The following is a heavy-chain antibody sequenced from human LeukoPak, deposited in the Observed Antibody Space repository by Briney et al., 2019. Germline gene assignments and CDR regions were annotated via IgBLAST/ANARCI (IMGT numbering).Heavy chain of an antibody. Sequence: KPSETLSLTCAVSGGSLNSYYWSWIRQSPGKGLEWIAEVNHRGNTNYNPSLKSRATISVDTSKNQFSLKLNSVTAADTAVYYCARAYFNGYGIDGFEYWGQGVLVTVSS. V-gene: IGHV4-34*01. J-gene: IGHJ4*02. CDR1: GGSLNSYY. D-gene: IGHD5-18*01. CDR3: ARAYFNGYGIDGFEY. CDR2: VNHRGNT.